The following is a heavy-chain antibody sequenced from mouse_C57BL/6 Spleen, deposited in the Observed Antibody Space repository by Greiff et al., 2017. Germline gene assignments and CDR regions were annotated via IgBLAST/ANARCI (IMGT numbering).Heavy chain of an antibody. Sequence: EVQLVESGGGLVQPKGSLKLSCAASGFSFNTYAMNWVRQAPGKGLEWVARIRSKSNNYATYYADSVKDRFTISRDDSESMLYLQMNNLKTEDTARYYCVGLGDGSSYGYAMDYWGQGTSVTVSS. CDR2: IRSKSNNYAT. CDR1: GFSFNTYA. J-gene: IGHJ4*01. CDR3: VGLGDGSSYGYAMDY. D-gene: IGHD1-1*01. V-gene: IGHV10-1*01.